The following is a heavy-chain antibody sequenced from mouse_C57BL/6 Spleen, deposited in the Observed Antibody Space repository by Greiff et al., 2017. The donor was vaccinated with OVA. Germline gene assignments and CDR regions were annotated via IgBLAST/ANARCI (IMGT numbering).Heavy chain of an antibody. J-gene: IGHJ4*01. D-gene: IGHD2-4*01. CDR2: IWSGGST. CDR3: AGIYYEDYYAMDY. Sequence: VKLLESGPGLVQPSQSLSITCTVSGFSLTSYGVHWVRQSPGKGLEWLGVIWSGGSTDYNAAFISRLSISKDNSKSQVFFKMNSLQADDTAIYYCAGIYYEDYYAMDYWGQGTSVTVSS. CDR1: GFSLTSYG. V-gene: IGHV2-2*01.